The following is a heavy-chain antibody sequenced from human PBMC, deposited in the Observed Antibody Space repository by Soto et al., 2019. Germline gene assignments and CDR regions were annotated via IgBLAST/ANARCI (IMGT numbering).Heavy chain of an antibody. CDR3: ARDSPPVDH. J-gene: IGHJ4*02. CDR1: GYTYSSYA. CDR2: ISAFNGNT. V-gene: IGHV1-18*01. Sequence: ASVKVSCKASGYTYSSYAMRWVRQAPGQGLEWMGWISAFNGNTKYAQKLQGRVTMTTDTSTSTAYMELRSLRSDDTAVSYCARDSPPVDHWGQGTLVTVSS.